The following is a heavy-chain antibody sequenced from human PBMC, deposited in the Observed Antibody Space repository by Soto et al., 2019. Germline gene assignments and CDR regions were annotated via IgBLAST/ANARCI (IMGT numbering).Heavy chain of an antibody. CDR2: INHSGST. CDR3: ARGLTTYQLLPQRADAFDI. CDR1: GGSFSGYY. D-gene: IGHD2-2*01. Sequence: SETLSLTCAVYGGSFSGYYWSWIRQPPGKGLEWIGEINHSGSTNYNPSLKSRVTISVDTSKNQFSLKLSSVTAADTAVYYCARGLTTYQLLPQRADAFDIWGQGTMVTVSS. V-gene: IGHV4-34*01. J-gene: IGHJ3*02.